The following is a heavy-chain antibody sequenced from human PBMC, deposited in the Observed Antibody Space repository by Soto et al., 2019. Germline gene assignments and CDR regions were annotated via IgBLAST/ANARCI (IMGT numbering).Heavy chain of an antibody. V-gene: IGHV4-61*08. D-gene: IGHD6-6*01. Sequence: SETLSLTCAVPGESVSSSDFYWTRIRQPPGKPLEWIGYVYSTGTTNYSPSLKSRVDMSVDTSENQFSLKLRSVTAADAAVYFCARVSKLVAPKDGRRAYFFAMDVWGHGTTVTVSS. CDR2: VYSTGTT. CDR1: GESVSSSDFY. CDR3: ARVSKLVAPKDGRRAYFFAMDV. J-gene: IGHJ6*02.